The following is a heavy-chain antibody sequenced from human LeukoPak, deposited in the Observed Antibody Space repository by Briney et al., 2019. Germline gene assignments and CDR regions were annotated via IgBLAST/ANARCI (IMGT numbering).Heavy chain of an antibody. CDR2: INHSGST. J-gene: IGHJ4*02. D-gene: IGHD3-10*01. V-gene: IGHV4-34*01. CDR3: ARRSLKLWFGELGFDY. Sequence: SETLSLTCAVYGGSFSGYYRSWIRQPPGKGLEWIGEINHSGSTNYNPSLKSRATISVDTSKNQFSLKLSSVTAADTAVYYCARRSLKLWFGELGFDYWGQGTLVTVSS. CDR1: GGSFSGYY.